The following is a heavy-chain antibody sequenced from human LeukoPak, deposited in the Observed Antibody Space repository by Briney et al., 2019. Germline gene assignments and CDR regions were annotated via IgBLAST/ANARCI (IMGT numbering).Heavy chain of an antibody. CDR1: GFTFTSSA. CDR3: AADRYDSSGYFHFDY. V-gene: IGHV1-58*02. Sequence: SVTVSFKASGFTFTSSAMQWVGQARGQGLEGIGWIVVGSGNTNYAQKFQERVTITRDISKSTAYMELSSLRSEDTAVYYCAADRYDSSGYFHFDYWGQGTLVTVSS. J-gene: IGHJ4*02. CDR2: IVVGSGNT. D-gene: IGHD3-22*01.